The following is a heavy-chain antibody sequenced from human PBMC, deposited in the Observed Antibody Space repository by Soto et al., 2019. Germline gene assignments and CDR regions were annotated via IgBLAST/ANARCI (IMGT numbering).Heavy chain of an antibody. Sequence: QVQLVQSGAEVKKPGASVKVSCNASGYTFTNYAISWVRQAPGQGLEWMGWISAYNGNTNYAQKLQGRVTMTTDTSTSSASMELRSLRSDDTAVYYCARAWFGDFVYYFDYWGQGTLVTVSS. CDR3: ARAWFGDFVYYFDY. CDR1: GYTFTNYA. CDR2: ISAYNGNT. J-gene: IGHJ4*02. V-gene: IGHV1-18*01. D-gene: IGHD3-10*01.